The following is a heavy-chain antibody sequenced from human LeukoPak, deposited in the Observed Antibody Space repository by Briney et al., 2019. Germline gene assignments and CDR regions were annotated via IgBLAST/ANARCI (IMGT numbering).Heavy chain of an antibody. D-gene: IGHD4-11*01. CDR2: IYTSGST. V-gene: IGHV4-61*02. J-gene: IGHJ4*02. CDR3: ARGNYYGYYFDS. CDR1: GGSISSGTYY. Sequence: PSETLSLTCTVSGGSISSGTYYWRWIRQPAGKGLEWVGRIYTSGSTNYNPSLKSRVTISLDTSKNQFSLKLSSVTAADTAVYYCARGNYYGYYFDSWGQGTLVTVSS.